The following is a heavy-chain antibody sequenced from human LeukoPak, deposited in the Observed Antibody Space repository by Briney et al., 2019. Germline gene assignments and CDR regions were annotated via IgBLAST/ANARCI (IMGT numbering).Heavy chain of an antibody. J-gene: IGHJ4*02. CDR1: GFTFSSYA. D-gene: IGHD3-3*01. CDR2: ISGSGGST. CDR3: AKDWSDFWSGYYHPTPHDY. Sequence: PGGSLRLSCAASGFTFSSYAMSWVRQAPGKGLEWVSAISGSGGSTYYADSVKGRFTISRDNSKNTLYLQMSSLRAEDTAVYYCAKDWSDFWSGYYHPTPHDYWGQGTLVTASS. V-gene: IGHV3-23*01.